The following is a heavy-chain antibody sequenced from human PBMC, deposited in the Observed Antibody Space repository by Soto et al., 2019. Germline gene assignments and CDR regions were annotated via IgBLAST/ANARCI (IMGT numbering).Heavy chain of an antibody. CDR2: IGSSGNYI. Sequence: EVQLVESGGGLVKPGGSLRLSCVASGFIFSDYNMNWVRQAPGKGLEWVASIGSSGNYIFYADSVKGRFTISRDSAKYSLYLQMNSLRAEDTAVYYCARGDHGDYVLYFHHWGQGTLVTVSS. CDR1: GFIFSDYN. CDR3: ARGDHGDYVLYFHH. V-gene: IGHV3-21*01. J-gene: IGHJ1*01. D-gene: IGHD4-17*01.